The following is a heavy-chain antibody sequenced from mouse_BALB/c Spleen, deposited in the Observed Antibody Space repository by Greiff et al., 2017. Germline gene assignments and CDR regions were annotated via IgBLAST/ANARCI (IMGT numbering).Heavy chain of an antibody. D-gene: IGHD1-1*01. Sequence: EVMLVESGGGLVQPGGSLRLSCAPSGFTFTDYYMSWVRQPPGKALEWLGFIRNKANGYTTEYSASVKGRFTISRDNSQSILYLQMNTLRAEDSATYYCARYYYGSRYFDVWGAGTTVTVAA. V-gene: IGHV7-3*02. CDR2: IRNKANGYTT. CDR3: ARYYYGSRYFDV. J-gene: IGHJ1*01. CDR1: GFTFTDYY.